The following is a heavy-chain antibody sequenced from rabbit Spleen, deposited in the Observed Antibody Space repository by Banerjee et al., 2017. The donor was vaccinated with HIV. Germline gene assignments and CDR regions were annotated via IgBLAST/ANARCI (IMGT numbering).Heavy chain of an antibody. CDR3: ARDSGSSFSSYGMDL. CDR2: IYADRSGST. Sequence: QSLEESGGGLVQPEGSLALTCKASGFTISSSYYMCWVRQAPGKGLECIACIYADRSGSTYYANWAKGRFTISRTSSTTVTLQMTSLTAADTATYFCARDSGSSFSSYGMDLWGPGTLVTVS. D-gene: IGHD8-1*01. J-gene: IGHJ6*01. CDR1: GFTISSSYY. V-gene: IGHV1S40*01.